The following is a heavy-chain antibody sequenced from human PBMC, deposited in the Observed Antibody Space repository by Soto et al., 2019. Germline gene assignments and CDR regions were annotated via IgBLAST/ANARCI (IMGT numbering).Heavy chain of an antibody. Sequence: GESLKISCQDSGYGFTTKWISWVRQMPGKGLEWVGRVDPSDSYTDYSPSFRGHVIISVDRSVSTAYLEWSSLKAFDSAIYYCVRKASKTVAARALAGSWGQGSLVTVSS. CDR2: VDPSDSYT. CDR3: VRKASKTVAARALAGS. J-gene: IGHJ1*01. CDR1: GYGFTTKW. V-gene: IGHV5-10-1*01. D-gene: IGHD6-6*01.